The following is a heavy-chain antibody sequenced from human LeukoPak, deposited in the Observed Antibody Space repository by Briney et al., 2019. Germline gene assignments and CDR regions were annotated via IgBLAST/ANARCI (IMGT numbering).Heavy chain of an antibody. CDR3: ARGAKPIDY. CDR2: IYYSGST. J-gene: IGHJ4*02. Sequence: PSETLSLTCTVSGGSISNYYWSWIRQPPRKGLECIGYIYYSGSTTYNPSLKSRVTISVDTSKNQFSLKLSSVTAADTAVYYCARGAKPIDYWGQGTLVTVSS. CDR1: GGSISNYY. V-gene: IGHV4-59*01.